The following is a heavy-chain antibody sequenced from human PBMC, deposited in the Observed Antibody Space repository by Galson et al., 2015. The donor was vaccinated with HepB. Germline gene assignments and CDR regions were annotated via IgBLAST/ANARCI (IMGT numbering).Heavy chain of an antibody. CDR3: ARADGGLHDY. CDR2: ISYDGSNK. CDR1: GFTFSSYA. Sequence: SLRLSCAASGFTFSSYAMHWVRQAPGKGLEWVAVISYDGSNKYYADSVKGRFTISRDNSKNTLYLQMNSLRAEDTAVYYCARADGGLHDYWGQGTLVTVSS. J-gene: IGHJ4*02. V-gene: IGHV3-30-3*01. D-gene: IGHD3-16*01.